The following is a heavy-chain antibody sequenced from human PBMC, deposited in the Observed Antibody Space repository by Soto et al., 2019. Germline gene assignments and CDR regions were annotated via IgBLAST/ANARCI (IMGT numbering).Heavy chain of an antibody. CDR3: ASTPRGRNYYYGMDV. CDR1: GFTFSSYS. CDR2: ISSSSSYI. Sequence: LRLSCAASGFTFSSYSMNWVRQAPGKGLEWVSSISSSSSYIYYADSVKGRFTISRDNAKNSLYLQMNSLRAEDTAVYYCASTPRGRNYYYGMDVWGQGTTVTVSS. J-gene: IGHJ6*02. V-gene: IGHV3-21*01.